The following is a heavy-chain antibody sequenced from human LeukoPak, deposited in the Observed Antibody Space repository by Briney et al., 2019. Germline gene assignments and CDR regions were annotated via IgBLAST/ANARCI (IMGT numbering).Heavy chain of an antibody. D-gene: IGHD5-24*01. CDR3: ASQGNVEMATISGGGLPFLDY. J-gene: IGHJ4*02. CDR1: GGSISSSSYY. Sequence: SETLSLTCTVSGGSISSSSYYWGWIRQPPGKGLEWIGSIYYSGSTYYNPSLKSRVTISVDTSKNQFSLKLSSVTAADTAVYYRASQGNVEMATISGGGLPFLDYWGQGTLVTVSS. CDR2: IYYSGST. V-gene: IGHV4-39*01.